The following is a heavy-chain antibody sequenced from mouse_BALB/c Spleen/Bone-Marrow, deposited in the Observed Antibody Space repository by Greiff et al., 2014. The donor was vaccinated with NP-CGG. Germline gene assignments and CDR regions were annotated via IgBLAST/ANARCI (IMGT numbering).Heavy chain of an antibody. V-gene: IGHV1-87*01. Sequence: VQLQQSGAELARPGASVKLSCKASGYTFTNYWMHWVKQRPGQGLEWIGTIFPGDGDTRYTQKFKGKATLTADKSSTTAYMQPSRFATWGLAVYFLARGGITTSPFAYWGQGTLVTVSA. D-gene: IGHD2-4*01. CDR3: ARGGITTSPFAY. CDR1: GYTFTNYW. CDR2: IFPGDGDT. J-gene: IGHJ3*01.